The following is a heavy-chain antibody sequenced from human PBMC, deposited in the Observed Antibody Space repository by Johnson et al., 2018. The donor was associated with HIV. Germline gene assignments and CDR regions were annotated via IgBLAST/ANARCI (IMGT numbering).Heavy chain of an antibody. V-gene: IGHV3-30*04. Sequence: QMLLVESGGGVVQPGRSLRLSCAASGFTFSSYAMHWVRQAPGKGLEWVAVISYDGSNKYYADSVKGRFTISRDSSKDTLYVQMNSLRGEDTAVYYCARDPDPFREYHGDAFDIWGQGTVVTGSS. CDR1: GFTFSSYA. CDR2: ISYDGSNK. J-gene: IGHJ3*02. CDR3: ARDPDPFREYHGDAFDI. D-gene: IGHD3-10*01.